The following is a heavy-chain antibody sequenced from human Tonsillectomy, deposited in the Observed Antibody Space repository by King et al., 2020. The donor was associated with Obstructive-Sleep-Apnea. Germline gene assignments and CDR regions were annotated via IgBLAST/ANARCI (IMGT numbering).Heavy chain of an antibody. J-gene: IGHJ4*02. Sequence: EQLVQSGAEVKKPGASVKVSCKASGYTFTNYDINWVRQATGQGLEWMGWMNPNSGNRGYAQKFQGRVTMTRNTSINTAYMELSSLGSEDTAVYYCARGYVRQQLVLNYWGQGTLVTVSS. CDR3: ARGYVRQQLVLNY. CDR1: GYTFTNYD. V-gene: IGHV1-8*01. CDR2: MNPNSGNR. D-gene: IGHD6-13*01.